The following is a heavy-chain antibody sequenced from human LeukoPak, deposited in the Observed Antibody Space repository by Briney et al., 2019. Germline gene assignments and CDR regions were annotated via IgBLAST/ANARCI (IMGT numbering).Heavy chain of an antibody. Sequence: ASVKVSCKASGYTFTSYDINWVRQATGQGLEWMGWMNPNSGNTGYAQKFQGRVTITRNTSISTAYMELSSLRSEDTAVYYCARGRGSSSWYYYYYMDVWGKGTTVTVSS. J-gene: IGHJ6*03. V-gene: IGHV1-8*03. CDR2: MNPNSGNT. D-gene: IGHD6-13*01. CDR3: ARGRGSSSWYYYYYMDV. CDR1: GYTFTSYD.